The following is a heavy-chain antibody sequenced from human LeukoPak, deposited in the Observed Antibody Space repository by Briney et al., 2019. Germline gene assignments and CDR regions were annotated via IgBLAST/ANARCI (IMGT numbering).Heavy chain of an antibody. V-gene: IGHV3-23*01. CDR2: ISSSGST. D-gene: IGHD2-15*01. CDR3: AKGGSGGNWARIDY. Sequence: GGSLRLSCAASGSTFRTYGTHWVRQAPGKGVEWLSAISSSGSTHYADSVKGRFTISRGNSETTLYLQMNSLRPEDTAVYYCAKGGSGGNWARIDYWGQGTLVTVFS. CDR1: GSTFRTYG. J-gene: IGHJ4*02.